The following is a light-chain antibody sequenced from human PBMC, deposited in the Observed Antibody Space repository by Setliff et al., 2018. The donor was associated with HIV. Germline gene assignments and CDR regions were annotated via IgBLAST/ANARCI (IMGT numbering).Light chain of an antibody. CDR2: EVS. CDR1: SSDVGGYNY. CDR3: SSYTSFTTLV. Sequence: QSVLTQPASVSGSPGQPITISCTGTSSDVGGYNYVSWYQHYPGKAPKLMIYEVSKRPSGASNRFSGSKSGNTASLTISGLQTEDEADYYCSSYTSFTTLVFGTGTKV. J-gene: IGLJ1*01. V-gene: IGLV2-14*01.